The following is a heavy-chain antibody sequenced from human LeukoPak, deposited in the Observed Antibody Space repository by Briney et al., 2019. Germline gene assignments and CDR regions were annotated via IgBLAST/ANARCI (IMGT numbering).Heavy chain of an antibody. J-gene: IGHJ4*02. CDR2: IYYSGST. Sequence: SQTLSLTCTVSGGSISSGDYYWSWIRQPPGKGLEWIRYIYYSGSTYYNPSLKSRVTISVDTSKNQFSLKLSSVTAADMAVYYCASITMVRGGDFDYWGRGTLVTVSS. D-gene: IGHD3-10*01. CDR3: ASITMVRGGDFDY. V-gene: IGHV4-30-4*01. CDR1: GGSISSGDYY.